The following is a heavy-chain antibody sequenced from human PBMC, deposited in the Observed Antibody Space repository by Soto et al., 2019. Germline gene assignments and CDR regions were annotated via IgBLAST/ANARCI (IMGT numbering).Heavy chain of an antibody. Sequence: GASVKVSCKASGYTFTSYGISWVRQAPGQGLEWMGWISAKKGNTKYAQKFQGRVTMTTDTSTSTAYMELRSLRSDDTAVYYCAREILSPDFYFHGMDVWGQGTTVTAP. V-gene: IGHV1-18*04. J-gene: IGHJ6*02. CDR2: ISAKKGNT. CDR1: GYTFTSYG. CDR3: AREILSPDFYFHGMDV. D-gene: IGHD2-15*01.